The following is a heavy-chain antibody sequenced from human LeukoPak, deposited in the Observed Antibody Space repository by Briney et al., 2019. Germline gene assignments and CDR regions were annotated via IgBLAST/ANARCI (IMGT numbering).Heavy chain of an antibody. J-gene: IGHJ4*02. CDR1: GRTFSSYG. D-gene: IGHD3-10*01. Sequence: GGSLRLSCAETGRTFSSYGMHWVRQAPGKGLEWVAFIRYDGSNKYYADSVKGRFTISRDNSKNTLYLQMNSLRAEDTAVYYCAKDGSGSYSYLDYWGQGTLATVSS. CDR3: AKDGSGSYSYLDY. V-gene: IGHV3-30*02. CDR2: IRYDGSNK.